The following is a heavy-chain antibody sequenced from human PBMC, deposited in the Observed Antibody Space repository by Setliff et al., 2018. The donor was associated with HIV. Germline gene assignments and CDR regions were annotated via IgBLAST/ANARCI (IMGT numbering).Heavy chain of an antibody. CDR2: IYHTGST. CDR3: ARAAAGNTGPFDL. V-gene: IGHV4-39*01. J-gene: IGHJ4*02. D-gene: IGHD4-17*01. Sequence: PSETLSLTCTVSGGSINSTSYYWGWIRQPPGNGLEWIGSIYHTGSTYYKPSLKSRVTISVDTSKNQFSLRLSSVAAGDTAVYYCARAAAGNTGPFDLWGQGSPVTVSS. CDR1: GGSINSTSYY.